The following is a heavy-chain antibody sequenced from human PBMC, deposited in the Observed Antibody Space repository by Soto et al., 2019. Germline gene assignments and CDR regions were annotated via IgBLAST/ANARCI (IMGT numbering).Heavy chain of an antibody. J-gene: IGHJ3*02. D-gene: IGHD3-22*01. Sequence: SETLSLTCTVSGCSISSGGYYWSWIRQHPGKGLEWIGYIYYSGSTYYNPSLKSRVTISVDTSKNQFSLKLSSVTAADTAVYYCARVSLYYYDSSGYYPWAFDIWGQGTMVTVSS. CDR2: IYYSGST. V-gene: IGHV4-31*03. CDR1: GCSISSGGYY. CDR3: ARVSLYYYDSSGYYPWAFDI.